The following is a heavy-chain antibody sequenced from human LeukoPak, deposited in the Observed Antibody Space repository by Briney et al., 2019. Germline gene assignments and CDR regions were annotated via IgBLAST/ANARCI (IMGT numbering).Heavy chain of an antibody. CDR3: ARDDSAWYAY. Sequence: QPGGSLRLSCAASGFTFSSYEVNWVRQAPGKGLEWVSYISSSGRSIYYADSVKGRFTISRDNAKNSLYLQMNSLRAEDTAVYYCARDDSAWYAYWGPGTLVTVSS. J-gene: IGHJ4*02. D-gene: IGHD6-19*01. CDR2: ISSSGRSI. CDR1: GFTFSSYE. V-gene: IGHV3-48*03.